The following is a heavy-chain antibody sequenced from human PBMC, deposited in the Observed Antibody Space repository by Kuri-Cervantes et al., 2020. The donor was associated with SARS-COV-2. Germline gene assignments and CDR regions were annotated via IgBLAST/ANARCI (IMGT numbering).Heavy chain of an antibody. Sequence: GESLKISCAASGFTFSSYSMNWVRQAPGKGLEWVSSISSSSSYIYYADSVKGRFTISRNNAKNSLYLQMNSLRAEDTAVYYCARVSHYDFWSGYRHNWFDPWGQGTLVTVSS. CDR3: ARVSHYDFWSGYRHNWFDP. CDR2: ISSSSSYI. J-gene: IGHJ5*02. D-gene: IGHD3-3*01. CDR1: GFTFSSYS. V-gene: IGHV3-21*01.